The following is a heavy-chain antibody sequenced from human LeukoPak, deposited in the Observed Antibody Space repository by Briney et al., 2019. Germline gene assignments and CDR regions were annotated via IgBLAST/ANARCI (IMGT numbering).Heavy chain of an antibody. Sequence: ASVKVSCKASGYTFTGYYMHWVRQAPGQGLDWMGWINPNSGGTNYAQKFQGWVTMTRDTSISTAYMELSSLRSEDTAVYYCAADRITMIVADYYGMDVWGQGTTVTVSS. CDR1: GYTFTGYY. V-gene: IGHV1-2*04. J-gene: IGHJ6*02. D-gene: IGHD3-22*01. CDR2: INPNSGGT. CDR3: AADRITMIVADYYGMDV.